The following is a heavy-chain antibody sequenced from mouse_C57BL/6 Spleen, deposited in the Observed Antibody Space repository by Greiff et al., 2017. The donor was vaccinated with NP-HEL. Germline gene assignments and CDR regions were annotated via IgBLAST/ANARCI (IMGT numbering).Heavy chain of an antibody. V-gene: IGHV5-4*03. Sequence: EVMLVESGGGLVKPGGSLKLSCAASGFTFSSYAMSWVRQTPEKRLEWVATISDGGSYTYYPDNVKGRFTISRDNAKNNLYLQMSHLKSEDTAMYYCARVRAYSNYVLYYFDYWGQGTTLTVSS. CDR2: ISDGGSYT. CDR3: ARVRAYSNYVLYYFDY. D-gene: IGHD2-5*01. J-gene: IGHJ2*01. CDR1: GFTFSSYA.